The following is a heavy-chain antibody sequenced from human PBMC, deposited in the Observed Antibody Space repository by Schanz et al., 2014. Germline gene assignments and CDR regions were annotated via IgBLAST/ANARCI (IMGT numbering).Heavy chain of an antibody. CDR1: GFTFRSYG. CDR3: ARDKGGYYPFDY. CDR2: IWYDGSNK. V-gene: IGHV3-33*01. J-gene: IGHJ4*02. Sequence: QVQLVESGGGVVQPGRSLRLSCAASGFTFRSYGMYWVRQAPGKGLEWVAVIWYDGSNKNYADSVKGRFTISRDNAKNSLYLQMNSLRAEDTAVYYCARDKGGYYPFDYWGQGSLVTVSS. D-gene: IGHD3-22*01.